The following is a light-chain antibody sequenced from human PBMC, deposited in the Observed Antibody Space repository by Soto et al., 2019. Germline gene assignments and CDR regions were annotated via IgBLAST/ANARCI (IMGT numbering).Light chain of an antibody. V-gene: IGKV1-39*01. CDR3: QQSYSTPFT. CDR1: QSISSY. J-gene: IGKJ3*01. Sequence: DIQMTQSPSSLSASVGDRVTITCRASQSISSYLNWYQQKPGKAPKLLIYAASSLQSGGPSRFSGSGSGTDFTLTISSLQPEDFATYYCQQSYSTPFTFGRGTKVDIK. CDR2: AAS.